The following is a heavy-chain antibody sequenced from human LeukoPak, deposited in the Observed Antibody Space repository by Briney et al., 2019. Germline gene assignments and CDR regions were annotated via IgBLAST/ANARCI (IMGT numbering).Heavy chain of an antibody. CDR3: ARIRLLSPNWFDP. Sequence: GGSLRLSCAASGFTFSSYSMNWVRQAPGKGLEWVSSISSSSSYIYYADSVKGRFTISRDNAKNSLYLQMNSLRAEDTAVYYCARIRLLSPNWFDPWGQGTLVTVSS. J-gene: IGHJ5*02. V-gene: IGHV3-21*01. CDR1: GFTFSSYS. D-gene: IGHD2-21*02. CDR2: ISSSSSYI.